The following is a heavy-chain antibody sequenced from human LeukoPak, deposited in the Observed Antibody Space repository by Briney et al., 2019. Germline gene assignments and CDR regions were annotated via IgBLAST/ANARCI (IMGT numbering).Heavy chain of an antibody. CDR2: ISSSSSYI. V-gene: IGHV3-21*01. D-gene: IGHD4-17*01. CDR3: ARDSGDYALDY. J-gene: IGHJ4*02. Sequence: AGGSLRLSCAVSGFTSSNAWMSWVRQAPGKGLEWVSSISSSSSYIYYADSVKGRFTISRDNAKNSLYLQMNSLRAEDTAVYYCARDSGDYALDYWGQGTLVTVSS. CDR1: GFTSSNAW.